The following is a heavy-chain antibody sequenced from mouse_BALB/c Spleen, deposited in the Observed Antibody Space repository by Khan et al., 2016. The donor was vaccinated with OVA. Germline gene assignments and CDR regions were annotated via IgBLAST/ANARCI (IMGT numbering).Heavy chain of an antibody. CDR1: GYTFTSYG. Sequence: QIQLVQSGPELKKPGETVKISCKASGYTFTSYGMNWVKQSPGKALKWMGWINTYTGEPTYADDFKGRFAFSLETSAGTAYLQINNLKNEDTATYFCARPPYFSYTLDYWGQGTSVTVSS. D-gene: IGHD2-10*01. CDR3: ARPPYFSYTLDY. CDR2: INTYTGEP. V-gene: IGHV9-3-1*01. J-gene: IGHJ4*01.